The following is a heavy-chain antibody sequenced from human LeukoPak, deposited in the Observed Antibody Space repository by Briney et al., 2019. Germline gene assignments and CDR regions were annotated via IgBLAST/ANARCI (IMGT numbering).Heavy chain of an antibody. CDR2: ISYDGSNK. Sequence: GGSLRLSCAASGFTFSSYGMHWVRQAPGKGLEWVAVISYDGSNKYYADSVKGRFTISRDNSKNTLYLQMNSLRAEDTAVYYCARAYFFIAAAATPFDYWGQGTLVTVSS. J-gene: IGHJ4*02. V-gene: IGHV3-30*03. CDR3: ARAYFFIAAAATPFDY. CDR1: GFTFSSYG. D-gene: IGHD6-13*01.